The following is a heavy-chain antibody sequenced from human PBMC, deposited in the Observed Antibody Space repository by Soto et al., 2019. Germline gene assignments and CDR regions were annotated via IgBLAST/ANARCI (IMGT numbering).Heavy chain of an antibody. CDR1: GFTLHNYG. Sequence: PGGSLRLSCVGSGFTLHNYGVHWVRQAPGKGLEWVGLIWYDGLRQTYADSVKGRFTISRDNSKNTLYLQMNSLRAEDTAVYYCAKGRFTVTRMGYYFDYWGQGTLVTVSS. CDR3: AKGRFTVTRMGYYFDY. D-gene: IGHD4-4*01. CDR2: IWYDGLRQ. J-gene: IGHJ4*02. V-gene: IGHV3-30*02.